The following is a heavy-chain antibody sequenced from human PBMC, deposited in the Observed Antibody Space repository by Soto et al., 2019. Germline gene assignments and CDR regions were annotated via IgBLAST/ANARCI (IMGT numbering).Heavy chain of an antibody. V-gene: IGHV3-74*01. CDR1: GFTFNNFW. D-gene: IGHD3-3*02. J-gene: IGHJ4*02. CDR2: INSDGTTT. CDR3: VRDIS. Sequence: EVQLVESGGGLVQPGGSLRLSCAASGFTFNNFWMYWVRQTPEKGLVWVSGINSDGTTTIYADSVKGRFTIYRDNAKNTLYLQMNSLTVEDTAIYYCVRDISWGQGTLVTVSS.